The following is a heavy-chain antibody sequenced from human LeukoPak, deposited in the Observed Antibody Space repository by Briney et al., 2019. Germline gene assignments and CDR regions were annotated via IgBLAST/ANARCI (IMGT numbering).Heavy chain of an antibody. CDR3: ARGASAGSVDF. J-gene: IGHJ4*02. V-gene: IGHV4-34*01. CDR1: VGSFSGYY. D-gene: IGHD3-10*01. CDR2: INQSGTT. Sequence: SETLSLTCAVYVGSFSGYYWTWIRQSPGKGLEWLGDINQSGTTNYNASLKSRVTISVDTSKNQFSLKVTAVTAADTAVYYCARGASAGSVDFWGQGTLVTVSS.